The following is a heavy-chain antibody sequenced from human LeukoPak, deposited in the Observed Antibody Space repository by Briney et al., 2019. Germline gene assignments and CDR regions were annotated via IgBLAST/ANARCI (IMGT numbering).Heavy chain of an antibody. CDR3: AKDHVGRLLWFGETRSNWFDP. CDR1: GGTFSSYA. CDR2: IIPIFGTA. D-gene: IGHD3-10*01. V-gene: IGHV1-69*06. J-gene: IGHJ5*02. Sequence: SVKVSCKASGGTFSSYAISWVRQAPGQGLEWMGGIIPIFGTANYAQKFQGRVTITADKSTSTAYMELSSLRSEDTAVYYCAKDHVGRLLWFGETRSNWFDPWGQGTLVTVSS.